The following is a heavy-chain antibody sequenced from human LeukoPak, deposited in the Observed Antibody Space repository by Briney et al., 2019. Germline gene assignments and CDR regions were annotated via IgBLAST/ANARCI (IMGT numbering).Heavy chain of an antibody. D-gene: IGHD3-10*01. V-gene: IGHV3-21*01. J-gene: IGHJ6*02. Sequence: PGGSLRLSCAASGFTFSSYSMNWVRQAPGKGLEWVSSISSSSSYIYYADSVKGRFTISRDNAKNSLYLQMNSLRAEDTAVYYCAREFGEFIYYYYGMDVWGQGTTVTVSS. CDR3: AREFGEFIYYYYGMDV. CDR2: ISSSSSYI. CDR1: GFTFSSYS.